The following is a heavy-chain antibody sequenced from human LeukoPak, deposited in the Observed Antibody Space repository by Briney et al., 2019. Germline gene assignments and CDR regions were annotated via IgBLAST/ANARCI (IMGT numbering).Heavy chain of an antibody. CDR2: ISSDGVST. D-gene: IGHD6-19*01. V-gene: IGHV3-64*01. J-gene: IGHJ4*02. Sequence: PGGSLRLSXAASGFTFSTYEMYWVRQAPGKGLEYVSVISSDGVSTYYANSVKGRFTISRDNSKNTLYLQMGSLRPEDMAVYYCAREDDYTSGWTSFDYWGQGTLVTVSS. CDR3: AREDDYTSGWTSFDY. CDR1: GFTFSTYE.